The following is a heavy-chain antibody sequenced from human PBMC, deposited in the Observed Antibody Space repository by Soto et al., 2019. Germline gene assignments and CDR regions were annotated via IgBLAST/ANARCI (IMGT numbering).Heavy chain of an antibody. CDR3: ARSPQVLEWLPHDALDI. D-gene: IGHD3-3*01. Sequence: GGSLRLSCAASGFTFSSYSMNWVRQAPGKGLEWVSSMSSSSSYIYYADSVRGRFTISRDNAKNSLYLQMNSLRAEYTAVYYCARSPQVLEWLPHDALDIWGQGTMVTVSS. CDR1: GFTFSSYS. CDR2: MSSSSSYI. J-gene: IGHJ3*02. V-gene: IGHV3-21*01.